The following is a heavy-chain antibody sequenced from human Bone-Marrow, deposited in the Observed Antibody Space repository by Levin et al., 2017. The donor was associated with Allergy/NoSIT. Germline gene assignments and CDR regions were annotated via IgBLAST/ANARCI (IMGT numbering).Heavy chain of an antibody. CDR2: VSTVNGDT. CDR1: GYSFNIYG. V-gene: IGHV1-18*01. Sequence: GASVKVSCKAYGYSFNIYGINWVRQAPGQGLEWMGWVSTVNGDTKYAQKFQGRVTMSTEKSTSTAYMEVRSLRSDDTAVYYCARICAGDCFCHWGQGTLVTVSS. D-gene: IGHD2-21*02. CDR3: ARICAGDCFCH. J-gene: IGHJ4*02.